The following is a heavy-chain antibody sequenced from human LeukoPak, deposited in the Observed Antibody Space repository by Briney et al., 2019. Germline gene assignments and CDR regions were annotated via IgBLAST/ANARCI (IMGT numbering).Heavy chain of an antibody. J-gene: IGHJ3*02. CDR3: ALEPSGGIVGAFDI. V-gene: IGHV4-61*01. CDR2: IYYSGST. CDR1: GGSVSSGSYY. D-gene: IGHD2-15*01. Sequence: SETLSLTCTVSGGSVSSGSYYWSWIRQPPGKGLEWIGYIYYSGSTNYNPSPKSRVTISVDTSKNQFSLKLSSVTAADTAVYYCALEPSGGIVGAFDIWGQGTMVTVSS.